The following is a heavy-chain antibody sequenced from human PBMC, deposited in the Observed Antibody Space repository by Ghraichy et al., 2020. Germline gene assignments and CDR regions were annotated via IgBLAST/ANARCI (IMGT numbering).Heavy chain of an antibody. CDR3: ARDGRIRTNWFDP. V-gene: IGHV4-31*03. CDR2: IHYSGST. CDR1: GGSISSGDYY. J-gene: IGHJ5*02. D-gene: IGHD1-14*01. Sequence: SETLSLTCTVSGGSISSGDYYWNWIRQHPGKGLEWIGYIHYSGSTFYNPSLESRVTISVDTSKNQFSLNLSSVTAADTAVYYCARDGRIRTNWFDPWGQGTLVTVSS.